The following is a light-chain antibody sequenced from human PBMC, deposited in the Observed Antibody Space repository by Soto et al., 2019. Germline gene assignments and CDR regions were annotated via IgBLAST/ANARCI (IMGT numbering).Light chain of an antibody. CDR2: GAS. CDR3: QQYGSSHLYT. V-gene: IGKV3-20*01. J-gene: IGKJ2*01. CDR1: QSVSSSY. Sequence: EIVLTQSPGTLSLSPGERATLSCMASQSVSSSYLAWYQQKPGQAPRLLIYGASSRATGIPDRFSGSGSGTDFTLTISRLEPEDFAEYYCQQYGSSHLYTFGQGTKLEIK.